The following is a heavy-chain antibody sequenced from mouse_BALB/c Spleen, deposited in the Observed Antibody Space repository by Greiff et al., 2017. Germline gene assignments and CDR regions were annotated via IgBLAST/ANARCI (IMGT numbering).Heavy chain of an antibody. J-gene: IGHJ3*01. V-gene: IGHV5-4*02. Sequence: EVKVEESGGGLVKPGGSLKLSCAASGFTFSDYYMYWVRQTPEKRLEWVATISDGGSYTYYPDSVKGRFTISRDNAKNNLYLQMSSLKSEDTAMYYCARDPTTVVATRTWFAYWGQGTLVTVSA. CDR3: ARDPTTVVATRTWFAY. D-gene: IGHD1-1*01. CDR1: GFTFSDYY. CDR2: ISDGGSYT.